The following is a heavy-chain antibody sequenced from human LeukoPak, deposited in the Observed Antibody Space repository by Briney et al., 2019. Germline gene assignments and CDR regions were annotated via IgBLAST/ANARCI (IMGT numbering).Heavy chain of an antibody. D-gene: IGHD3-16*02. V-gene: IGHV3-7*01. CDR1: GFIFSSYE. CDR3: GYTNNFYH. CDR2: IKHDGSEE. J-gene: IGHJ4*02. Sequence: GGSLRLSCEASGFIFSSYEMNWVRQAPGKGLEWVANIKHDGSEEYYVDSVKGRFTVSRDDGRNSVSLQMNSVRAEDTAVYYCGYTNNFYHWGQGTLVAVSS.